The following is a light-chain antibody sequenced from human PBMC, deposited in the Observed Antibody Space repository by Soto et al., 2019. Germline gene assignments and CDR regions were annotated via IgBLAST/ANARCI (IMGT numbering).Light chain of an antibody. CDR3: QQYNALCT. J-gene: IGKJ1*01. V-gene: IGKV1-5*01. CDR1: QSISGW. Sequence: DIQMTQSPSTLSASVGDSVTITCRASQSISGWSAWSQHRPGKAPKLLLHAASTFQNGVPSRFSCSGSGTEFTLTNSRLHPDEFATYYCQQYNALCTFAQATQVAI. CDR2: AAS.